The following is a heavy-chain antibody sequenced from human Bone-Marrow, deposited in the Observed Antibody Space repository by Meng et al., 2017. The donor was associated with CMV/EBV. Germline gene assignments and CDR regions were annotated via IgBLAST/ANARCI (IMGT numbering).Heavy chain of an antibody. CDR3: ARDPSITIFGVVIRKYYYYGMDV. CDR2: ISAYNGNT. J-gene: IGHJ6*02. V-gene: IGHV1-18*01. D-gene: IGHD3-3*01. CDR1: GYTFTSYA. Sequence: ASVKVSCKASGYTFTSYAMHWVRQAPGQRLEWMGWISAYNGNTNYAQKLQGRVTMTTDTSTSTAYMELRSLRSDDTAVYYCARDPSITIFGVVIRKYYYYGMDVWGQGTTVTVSS.